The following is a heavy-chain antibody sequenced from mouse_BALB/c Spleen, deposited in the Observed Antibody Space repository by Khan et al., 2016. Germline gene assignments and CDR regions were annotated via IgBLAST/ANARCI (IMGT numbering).Heavy chain of an antibody. CDR2: IRYSGST. V-gene: IGHV3-2*02. J-gene: IGHJ1*01. CDR1: GYSITSDYA. D-gene: IGHD1-2*01. Sequence: EVELVESGPGLVKPSQSLSLTCTVTGYSITSDYAWNWIRQFPGNKLEWMGYIRYSGSTTYNPSLKSRISITRDTSKNQFFLQLYSLTTEDTATYYGTRSPTATRYFDVWGAGTTVTVSS. CDR3: TRSPTATRYFDV.